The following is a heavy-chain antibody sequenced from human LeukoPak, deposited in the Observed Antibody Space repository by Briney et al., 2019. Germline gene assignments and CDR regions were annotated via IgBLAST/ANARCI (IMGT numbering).Heavy chain of an antibody. CDR2: ISGSGGST. Sequence: PGGSLRLSCAASGFTFSSYAMSWVRQAPGKGLEWVSAISGSGGSTYYADSVKGRFTISRDNSKNTLYLQMNSLRAEDTAVYYCVHLAPMIVVAQGSDAFDIWGQGTMVTVSS. J-gene: IGHJ3*02. V-gene: IGHV3-23*01. CDR3: VHLAPMIVVAQGSDAFDI. D-gene: IGHD3-22*01. CDR1: GFTFSSYA.